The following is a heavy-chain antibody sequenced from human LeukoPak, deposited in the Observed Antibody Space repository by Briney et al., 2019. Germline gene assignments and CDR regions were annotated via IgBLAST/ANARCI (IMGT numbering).Heavy chain of an antibody. Sequence: SVKVSCKASGGTFSSYAISWVRQAPGQGLEWMGRIIPILGIANYAQKFQGRVTITADKSTSTAYMELSSLRSEDTAVYYCARASSGSLTDAFDIWGQGTMVTVSS. V-gene: IGHV1-69*04. D-gene: IGHD1-26*01. CDR2: IIPILGIA. CDR1: GGTFSSYA. J-gene: IGHJ3*02. CDR3: ARASSGSLTDAFDI.